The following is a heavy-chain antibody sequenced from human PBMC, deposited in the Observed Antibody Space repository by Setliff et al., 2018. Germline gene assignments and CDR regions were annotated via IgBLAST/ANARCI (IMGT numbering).Heavy chain of an antibody. Sequence: ASVKVSCKASGYTFTSYYMHWVRQAPGQGLEWMGIIYPSGGSISYAQKFRGRVTMTRDTSTSTVYVELSSLRSEDTAVYYCARDRKEVVISPSQAAFDIWGQGTMVTVSS. CDR3: ARDRKEVVISPSQAAFDI. D-gene: IGHD3-22*01. CDR1: GYTFTSYY. J-gene: IGHJ3*02. CDR2: IYPSGGSI. V-gene: IGHV1-46*01.